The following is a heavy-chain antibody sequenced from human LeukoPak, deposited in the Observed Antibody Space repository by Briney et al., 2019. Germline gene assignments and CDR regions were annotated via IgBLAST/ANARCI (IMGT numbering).Heavy chain of an antibody. V-gene: IGHV4-31*03. D-gene: IGHD3-16*01. J-gene: IGHJ3*02. CDR2: IFYTGTT. CDR1: GGSISSGGSY. CDR3: ARVGGGVNAFDM. Sequence: NASETLSLTCTVSGGSISSGGSYWSWIRQHPGKGLEWIGYIFYTGTTYYNPSLKSRLTISPDTSKNQVSLKLSSVTAADTAVYYCARVGGGVNAFDMWGQGTMVTVSS.